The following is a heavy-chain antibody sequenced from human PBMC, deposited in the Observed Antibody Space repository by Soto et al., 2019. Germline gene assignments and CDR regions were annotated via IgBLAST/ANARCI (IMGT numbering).Heavy chain of an antibody. Sequence: QVQLQESGPGLVKPSETLSLTCTVSGGSISSYYWSWIRQPPGKGLEWIGYIYYSGSTNYNPSLKSRVTISVDTSKNQFALKLSSVTAADTAVYYCARDTPPCDYYDSSGCAFDIWGQGTMVTVSS. V-gene: IGHV4-59*01. CDR1: GGSISSYY. CDR3: ARDTPPCDYYDSSGCAFDI. CDR2: IYYSGST. D-gene: IGHD3-22*01. J-gene: IGHJ3*02.